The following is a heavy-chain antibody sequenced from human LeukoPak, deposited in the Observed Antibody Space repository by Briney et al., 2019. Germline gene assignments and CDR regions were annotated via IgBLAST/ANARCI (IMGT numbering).Heavy chain of an antibody. V-gene: IGHV3-30*02. CDR3: AKASNYYDSSGYDYFDY. Sequence: PGGSLRLSCAASGFTFSSYGMHWVRQAPGKGLEWVAFIRYDGSNKYYADSVKGRFTISRDNSKNTLYLQVNSLRAEDTAVYYCAKASNYYDSSGYDYFDYWGQGTLVTVSS. J-gene: IGHJ4*02. D-gene: IGHD3-22*01. CDR2: IRYDGSNK. CDR1: GFTFSSYG.